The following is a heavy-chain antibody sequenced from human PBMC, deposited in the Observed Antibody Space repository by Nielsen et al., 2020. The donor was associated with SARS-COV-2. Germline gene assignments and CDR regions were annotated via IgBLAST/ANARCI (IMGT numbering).Heavy chain of an antibody. Sequence: SVQVSCKASDYTFTSYGISWVRQAPGQGLECMGGINPIFGKANYAQKFQGRVTITADESTSTAYMELSSLRSEDTAVYYCARDRYSSSSGYFQHWGQGTLVTVSS. V-gene: IGHV1-69*13. J-gene: IGHJ1*01. CDR2: INPIFGKA. CDR3: ARDRYSSSSGYFQH. D-gene: IGHD6-6*01. CDR1: DYTFTSYG.